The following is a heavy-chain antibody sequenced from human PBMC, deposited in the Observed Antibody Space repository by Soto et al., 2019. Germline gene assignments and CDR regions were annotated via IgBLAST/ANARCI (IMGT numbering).Heavy chain of an antibody. V-gene: IGHV3-23*01. CDR3: AKGHWGQLAPGVVGWFDP. J-gene: IGHJ5*02. D-gene: IGHD6-6*01. CDR2: ISGSGGST. CDR1: GFTFSSYA. Sequence: GGSLRLSCAASGFTFSSYAMSWVRQAPGKGLEWVSAISGSGGSTYYADSVKGRFTISRDNSKNTLYLQMNSLRAEDTAVYYCAKGHWGQLAPGVVGWFDPWGQGTLVTISS.